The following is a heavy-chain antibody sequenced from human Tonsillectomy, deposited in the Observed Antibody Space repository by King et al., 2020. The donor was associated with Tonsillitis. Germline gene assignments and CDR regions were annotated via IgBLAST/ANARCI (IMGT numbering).Heavy chain of an antibody. Sequence: QLQESGPGLVKPSETLSLTCTVSGGSISSDYWSWIRQPPGKGLEWIGHIYYIGSTNYNPSLKSRVTISVDTSKNQFSLKVTSVTAADTAVYYCARAEGYYDSSGYNWFDPWGPGTLVTVSS. J-gene: IGHJ5*02. D-gene: IGHD3-22*01. CDR2: IYYIGST. CDR3: ARAEGYYDSSGYNWFDP. V-gene: IGHV4-59*01. CDR1: GGSISSDY.